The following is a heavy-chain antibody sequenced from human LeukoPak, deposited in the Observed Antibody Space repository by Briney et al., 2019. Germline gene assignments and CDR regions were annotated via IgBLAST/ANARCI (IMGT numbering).Heavy chain of an antibody. CDR1: GFTFDDYG. V-gene: IGHV3-20*04. D-gene: IGHD3-10*01. J-gene: IGHJ4*02. Sequence: GGSLRLSCAASGFTFDDYGMSWVRQAPGKGLEWVSGINWNGGSTGYADSVKGRFTISRDNAKNSLYLQMNSLRAEDTALYYCARAGGRPTIDYYFDYWGQGTLVTVSS. CDR3: ARAGGRPTIDYYFDY. CDR2: INWNGGST.